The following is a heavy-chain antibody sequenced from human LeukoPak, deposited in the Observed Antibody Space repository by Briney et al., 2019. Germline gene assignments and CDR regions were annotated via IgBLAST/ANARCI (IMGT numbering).Heavy chain of an antibody. CDR2: INPDGSST. V-gene: IGHV3-74*01. CDR3: WVYYFDASAYYALDY. D-gene: IGHD3-22*01. Sequence: PGGSVRLSCAASGFTFSRYWMHWVRQVPGKGLYWVSRINPDGSSTNYADSVQGRFTISRNNAKNTLYLQMSSLRADDTAIYYCWVYYFDASAYYALDYWGQGTLVAVSS. J-gene: IGHJ4*02. CDR1: GFTFSRYW.